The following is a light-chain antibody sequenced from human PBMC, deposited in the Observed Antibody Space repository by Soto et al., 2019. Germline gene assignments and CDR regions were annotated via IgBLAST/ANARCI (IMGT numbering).Light chain of an antibody. CDR2: KAC. CDR3: LQYNSHSGT. V-gene: IGKV1-5*03. CDR1: QSISTW. Sequence: DIQMTQSPSTLSASVGDRVTITCRASQSISTWLAWDQHKAGKAPKLLIYKACSLESGVTSRFSASGSVTECSLASSTLKPENFASYYGLQYNSHSGTFGQETKVE. J-gene: IGKJ1*01.